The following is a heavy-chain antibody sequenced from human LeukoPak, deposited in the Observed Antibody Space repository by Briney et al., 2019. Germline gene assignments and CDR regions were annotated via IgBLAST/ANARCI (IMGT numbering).Heavy chain of an antibody. Sequence: GGSLRLSCAASGFTFSSYAMSWVRQAPGKGLEWVSAISGSGGSTYYADSMKGRFTISRDNSKNTLYLQMNSLRAEDTAVYYCARYQLLRGFDYWGQGTLVTVSS. CDR3: ARYQLLRGFDY. J-gene: IGHJ4*02. D-gene: IGHD2-2*01. CDR1: GFTFSSYA. CDR2: ISGSGGST. V-gene: IGHV3-23*01.